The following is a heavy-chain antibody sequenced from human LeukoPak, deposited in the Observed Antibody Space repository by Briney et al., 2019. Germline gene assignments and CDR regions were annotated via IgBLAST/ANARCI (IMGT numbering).Heavy chain of an antibody. CDR3: ARSSGVYLLAAAGLGYFDY. D-gene: IGHD6-13*01. CDR1: GYTFTDYY. V-gene: IGHV1-2*02. CDR2: INPNSGGT. J-gene: IGHJ4*02. Sequence: GASVKVSCKASGYTFTDYYMHWVRQAPGQGLEWMGWINPNSGGTNYAQKFQGRVTMTRDTSISTAYMELSRLRSDDTAVYYCARSSGVYLLAAAGLGYFDYWGQGTLVTVSS.